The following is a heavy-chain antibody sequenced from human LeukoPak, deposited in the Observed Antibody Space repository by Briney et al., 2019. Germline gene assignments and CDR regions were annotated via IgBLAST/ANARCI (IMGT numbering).Heavy chain of an antibody. CDR3: ARGEQLVPYFQH. J-gene: IGHJ1*01. Sequence: GASVKVSCKASGYTFTGYYMHWVRQAPGQGLEWMGWINPNSGGTSYAQKFQGRVTMTRDTSISTAYMEVSRLRSDDTAVYYCARGEQLVPYFQHWGQGTLVTVSS. CDR2: INPNSGGT. CDR1: GYTFTGYY. D-gene: IGHD6-6*01. V-gene: IGHV1-2*02.